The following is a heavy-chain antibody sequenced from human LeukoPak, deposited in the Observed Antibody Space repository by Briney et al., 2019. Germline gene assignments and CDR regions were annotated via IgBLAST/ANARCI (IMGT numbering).Heavy chain of an antibody. Sequence: XAVISYDGSNKCYADSVKGRFTISRDNSKNTLYLQMNSLRAEDTAVYYCAKESTSRGYFDYWGQGTLVTVSS. J-gene: IGHJ4*02. V-gene: IGHV3-30*18. D-gene: IGHD2-2*01. CDR3: AKESTSRGYFDY. CDR2: ISYDGSNK.